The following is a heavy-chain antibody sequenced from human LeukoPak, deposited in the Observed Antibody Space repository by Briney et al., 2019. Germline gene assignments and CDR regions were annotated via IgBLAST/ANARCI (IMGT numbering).Heavy chain of an antibody. CDR1: GGSISSGGYS. D-gene: IGHD6-19*01. Sequence: SETLSLTCAVSGGSISSGGYSWSWIRQPPGKGLEWIGYIYHSGSTYYNPSLKSRVTISVDRSKNQFSLKLSSVTAADTAVYYCGRVSNIAVAGIDYWGQGTLVTVSS. CDR3: GRVSNIAVAGIDY. V-gene: IGHV4-30-2*01. CDR2: IYHSGST. J-gene: IGHJ4*02.